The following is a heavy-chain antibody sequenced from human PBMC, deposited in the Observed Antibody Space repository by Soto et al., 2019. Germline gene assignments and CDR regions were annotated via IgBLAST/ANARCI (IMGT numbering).Heavy chain of an antibody. CDR2: ISWNSGSI. Sequence: GGSLRLSCAASGFTFDDYAMHWVRQAPGKGLEWVSGISWNSGSIGYADSVKGRFTISRDNAKNSLYLQMNSLRAEDTALYYCAKDMGVVPAAMSNYMDVWGKGTTVTVSS. D-gene: IGHD2-2*01. V-gene: IGHV3-9*01. CDR1: GFTFDDYA. J-gene: IGHJ6*03. CDR3: AKDMGVVPAAMSNYMDV.